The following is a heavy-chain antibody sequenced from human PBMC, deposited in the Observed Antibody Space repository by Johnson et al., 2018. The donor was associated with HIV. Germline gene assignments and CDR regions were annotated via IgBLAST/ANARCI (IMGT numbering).Heavy chain of an antibody. CDR1: GFTFSRHA. CDR2: ISGSGGRT. CDR3: AKDLFGGVIVVGAFDI. Sequence: VQLVESGGGLVQPGGSLRLSCAASGFTFSRHAMSWVRQAPGKGLDWVSAISGSGGRTYYGDSVKGRFTIARDNSKNTLYLQMKCLRAEDTAVYYGAKDLFGGVIVVGAFDIWGQGAMVTVSS. D-gene: IGHD3-22*01. V-gene: IGHV3-23*04. J-gene: IGHJ3*02.